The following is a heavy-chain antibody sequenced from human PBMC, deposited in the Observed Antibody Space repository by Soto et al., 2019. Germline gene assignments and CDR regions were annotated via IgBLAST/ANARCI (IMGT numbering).Heavy chain of an antibody. D-gene: IGHD3-16*01. CDR3: AGVRWGDVDY. J-gene: IGHJ4*02. Sequence: EVQLVESGGGLVQPGGSLRLSCAASGFSFSDHYMDWVRQAPGKGLEWVGRARNKARSYSIEYAASVKGRFTISGDDSKNSVYLQMNSLETEDTAVYYCAGVRWGDVDYWGQGTLVTVSS. CDR1: GFSFSDHY. V-gene: IGHV3-72*01. CDR2: ARNKARSYSI.